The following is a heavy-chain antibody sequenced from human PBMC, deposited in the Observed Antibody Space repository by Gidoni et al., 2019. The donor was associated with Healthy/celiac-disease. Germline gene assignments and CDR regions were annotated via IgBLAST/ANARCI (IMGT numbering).Heavy chain of an antibody. CDR1: GFPFSSYG. Sequence: QVQLVESGGGVVQPGRSLRLSCAASGFPFSSYGMHWVRQAPGKGLEWVAVIWYDGSNKYYADSVKGRFTISRDNSKNTLYLQMNSLRAEDTAVYYCARDGGSSSFYFDYWGQGTLVTVSS. J-gene: IGHJ4*02. V-gene: IGHV3-33*01. CDR2: IWYDGSNK. CDR3: ARDGGSSSFYFDY. D-gene: IGHD6-6*01.